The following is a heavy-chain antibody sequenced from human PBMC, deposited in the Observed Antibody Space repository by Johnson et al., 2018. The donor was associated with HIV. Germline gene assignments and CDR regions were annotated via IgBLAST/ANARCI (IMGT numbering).Heavy chain of an antibody. CDR1: GFTFDDYA. Sequence: VQVVESGGGLVQPGRSLRLSCTASGFTFDDYAMHWVRLAPGKGLEWVSGIDWNGGRQAYVDSVKGRFTISRDNAKNSLYMEMNSLRAEDTALYYCARDFNSGSPDGAFDIWGQGTMVTVSS. CDR3: ARDFNSGSPDGAFDI. J-gene: IGHJ3*02. V-gene: IGHV3-9*01. D-gene: IGHD4-23*01. CDR2: IDWNGGRQ.